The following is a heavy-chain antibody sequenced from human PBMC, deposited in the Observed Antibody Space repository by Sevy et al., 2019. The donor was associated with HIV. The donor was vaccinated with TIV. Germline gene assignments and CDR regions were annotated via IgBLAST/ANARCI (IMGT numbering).Heavy chain of an antibody. CDR1: GFTLSSYG. CDR3: ARDRLGITISAEWGGGMDV. D-gene: IGHD3-3*01. V-gene: IGHV3-33*01. CDR2: IRYDGSNK. J-gene: IGHJ6*02. Sequence: GGSLRLSCAASGFTLSSYGMHWVRQAPGKGLEWMAVIRYDGSNKYYADSVTGRFTISRDNSKNTLYLQMNSLRAEDTAVYYCARDRLGITISAEWGGGMDVWGQGTTVTVSS.